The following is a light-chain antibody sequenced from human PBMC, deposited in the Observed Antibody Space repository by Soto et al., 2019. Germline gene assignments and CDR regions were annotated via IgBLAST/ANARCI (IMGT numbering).Light chain of an antibody. J-gene: IGLJ2*01. CDR2: DVT. Sequence: QSVLTQPASVSGSPGQSITISCTGTSSDVGGYNFVSWYQQHPGKAPKLMIYDVTNRPSGVSNRFSGSKSGNTASLAISGLQAEDEAHYYCSSSTSTNTQLFGGGTKLTVL. CDR1: SSDVGGYNF. CDR3: SSSTSTNTQL. V-gene: IGLV2-14*03.